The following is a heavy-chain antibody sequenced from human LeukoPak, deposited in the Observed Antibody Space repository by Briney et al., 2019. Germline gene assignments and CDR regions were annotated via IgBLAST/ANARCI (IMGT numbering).Heavy chain of an antibody. J-gene: IGHJ4*02. CDR2: INTNTGNP. D-gene: IGHD1-26*01. Sequence: ASVKVSCKASGYIFTSYAMHWVRQAPGQGLEWMGWINTNTGNPTYAQGFTGRFVFSLDTSVSTAYLQISSLKAEDTAVYYCARATARELYSTNFDYWGQGTLVTVSS. V-gene: IGHV7-4-1*02. CDR1: GYIFTSYA. CDR3: ARATARELYSTNFDY.